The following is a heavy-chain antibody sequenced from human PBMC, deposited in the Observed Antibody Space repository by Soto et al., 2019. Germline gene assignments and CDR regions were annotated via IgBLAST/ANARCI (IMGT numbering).Heavy chain of an antibody. CDR3: ASVADY. J-gene: IGHJ4*02. CDR1: GFTINRVG. Sequence: QVRLVESGGGVVEPGRSLRLSCVASGFTINRVGMEWVRQAPGKGLEWVALISSDGRNEYYSASVKGRFTISRDMSKNTVYLQMNSLRVEDTAVYYCASVADYWGQGTLVTVSS. CDR2: ISSDGRNE. V-gene: IGHV3-30*03. D-gene: IGHD2-21*01.